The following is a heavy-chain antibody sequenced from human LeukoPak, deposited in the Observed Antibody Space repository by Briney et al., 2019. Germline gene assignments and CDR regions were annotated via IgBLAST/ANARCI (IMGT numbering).Heavy chain of an antibody. D-gene: IGHD3-3*01. CDR1: GFTFKNYW. CDR2: INQDGSQK. CDR3: ARDQDMFRLFDWSSAFDF. V-gene: IGHV3-7*01. J-gene: IGHJ4*02. Sequence: QPGGSLRLPCEGSGFTFKNYWMTWVRQAPGKGLEWVANINQDGSQKYYLDSVRGRFTISRDNATSSLFLQMNSLRVEDTAVYYCARDQDMFRLFDWSSAFDFWGQGIVVAVSS.